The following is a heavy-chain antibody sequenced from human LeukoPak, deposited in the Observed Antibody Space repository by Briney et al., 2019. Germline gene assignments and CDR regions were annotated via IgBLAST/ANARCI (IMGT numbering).Heavy chain of an antibody. CDR3: ARTYYYGSGRYPFDY. J-gene: IGHJ4*02. CDR1: GGTFSSYA. D-gene: IGHD3-10*01. Sequence: SVKVSCKASGGTFSSYAISWARQAPGQGLEWMGGIIPIFGTANYAQKFQGRVTITADESTSTAYMELSSLRSEDTAVYYCARTYYYGSGRYPFDYWGQGTLVTVSS. CDR2: IIPIFGTA. V-gene: IGHV1-69*13.